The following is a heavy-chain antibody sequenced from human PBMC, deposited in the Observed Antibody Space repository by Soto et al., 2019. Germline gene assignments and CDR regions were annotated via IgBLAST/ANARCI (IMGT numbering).Heavy chain of an antibody. D-gene: IGHD6-6*01. CDR1: GYTFTSYA. J-gene: IGHJ5*02. Sequence: ASVKVSCKASGYTFTSYAMNWVRQAPGQGLEWMGWINTNTGNPTYAQTFPGRVIITRNTSISTAYMQLSSLRSEDTAVYYCARSRSIRNWFDPWGQGTLVTVSS. V-gene: IGHV1-8*02. CDR3: ARSRSIRNWFDP. CDR2: INTNTGNP.